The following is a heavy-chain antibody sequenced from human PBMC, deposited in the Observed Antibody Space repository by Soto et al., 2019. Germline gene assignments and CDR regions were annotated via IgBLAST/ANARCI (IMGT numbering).Heavy chain of an antibody. V-gene: IGHV3-30-3*01. J-gene: IGHJ5*02. CDR2: ISYDGSNK. Sequence: GGSLRLSCAASGFTFSSYAMHWVRQAPGKGLEWVAVISYDGSNKYYADSVKGRFTISRDNSKNTLYLQMNSLRAEDTAVYYCARELLLWFGESLEYNWFDPWGQGTLVTVSS. CDR3: ARELLLWFGESLEYNWFDP. CDR1: GFTFSSYA. D-gene: IGHD3-10*01.